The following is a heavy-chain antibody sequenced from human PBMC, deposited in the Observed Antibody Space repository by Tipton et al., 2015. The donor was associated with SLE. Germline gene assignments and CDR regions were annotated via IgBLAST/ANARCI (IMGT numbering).Heavy chain of an antibody. CDR3: AREIYDYVWGSYRPFDC. CDR1: GFTFSSYN. Sequence: SLRLSCAASGFTFSSYNMNWVRQAPGKGLEWVSSISGNSTYIYYADSMKGRFTISRDNAKSSLHLQMNSLRAEDTAVYYCAREIYDYVWGSYRPFDCWGQGTLVTVSS. V-gene: IGHV3-21*01. D-gene: IGHD3-16*02. CDR2: ISGNSTYI. J-gene: IGHJ4*02.